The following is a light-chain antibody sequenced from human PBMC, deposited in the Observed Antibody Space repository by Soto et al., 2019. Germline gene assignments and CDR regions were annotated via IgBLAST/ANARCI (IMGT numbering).Light chain of an antibody. J-gene: IGKJ4*01. CDR3: QQYDNYPLT. V-gene: IGKV1-5*01. Sequence: DIQIPHSPSSLSASVGAIVTITCQASQNINNYLNWYQQKPGRAPKFLIYDASSLESGVPSRFSGSGSGTEFTLTISNLQPDDFATYYCQQYDNYPLTFGGGTKVDIK. CDR1: QNINNY. CDR2: DAS.